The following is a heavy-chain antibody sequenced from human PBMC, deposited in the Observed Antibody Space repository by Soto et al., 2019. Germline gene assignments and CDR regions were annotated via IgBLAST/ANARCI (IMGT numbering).Heavy chain of an antibody. Sequence: QVQLRESGPGLVKPSQTLSLTCTVSDDSISSGGYYWAWIRQHPGRGLEWIGYIYYTGSTYYSPSLKSRLTISVDTSQNQFSLDLTSVTAADTAVYYCARCEYVGTSRWPDPWGPGTPVAVSS. D-gene: IGHD2-15*01. J-gene: IGHJ5*02. CDR3: ARCEYVGTSRWPDP. V-gene: IGHV4-31*03. CDR2: IYYTGST. CDR1: DDSISSGGYY.